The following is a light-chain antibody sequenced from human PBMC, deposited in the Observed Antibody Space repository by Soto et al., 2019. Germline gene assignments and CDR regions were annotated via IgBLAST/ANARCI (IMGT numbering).Light chain of an antibody. J-gene: IGKJ1*01. V-gene: IGKV3-11*01. Sequence: EIVLTQSPAILSFSPGERATLSCRASQSVSSYLAWYQQKPGQAPRLLIYDASNRATGIPARFSGSGSGTDFTLTISSLEPEDFAVYYCQQRSNWPTWTFGQGTKVDIK. CDR1: QSVSSY. CDR2: DAS. CDR3: QQRSNWPTWT.